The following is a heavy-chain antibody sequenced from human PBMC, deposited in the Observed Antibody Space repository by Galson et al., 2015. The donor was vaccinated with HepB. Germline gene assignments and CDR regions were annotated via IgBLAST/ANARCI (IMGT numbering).Heavy chain of an antibody. Sequence: SLRLSCAASGFTFSSYVMHWVRQAPGKGLVWVSRINSDGSSTSYADSVKGRFTISRDNAKNTLFLQMNSLRAEDTAVYYCARGSAVVVGYFDYWGQGTLVTVSS. CDR1: GFTFSSYV. D-gene: IGHD2-15*01. CDR2: INSDGSST. CDR3: ARGSAVVVGYFDY. V-gene: IGHV3-74*01. J-gene: IGHJ4*02.